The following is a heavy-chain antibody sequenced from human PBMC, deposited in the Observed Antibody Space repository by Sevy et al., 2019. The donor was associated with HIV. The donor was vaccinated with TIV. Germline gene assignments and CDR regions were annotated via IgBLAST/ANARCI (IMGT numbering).Heavy chain of an antibody. Sequence: GGSLRLSCAASGFTFSNYWMSWVRQAPGKGLEWVANIKLDGSEKYYVDSVKGRFTISRDNAKNSLYLQMNSLRAEDTALYYCARDCSSTRCLWGLDGWGQGTTVTVSS. D-gene: IGHD2-2*01. CDR2: IKLDGSEK. J-gene: IGHJ6*02. V-gene: IGHV3-7*03. CDR3: ARDCSSTRCLWGLDG. CDR1: GFTFSNYW.